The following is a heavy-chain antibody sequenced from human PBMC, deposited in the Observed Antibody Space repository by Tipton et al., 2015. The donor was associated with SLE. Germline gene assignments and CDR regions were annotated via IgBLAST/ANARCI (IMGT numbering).Heavy chain of an antibody. Sequence: TLSLTCTVSGGSISNYYWSWIRQLAGKGLEWIGRIYTSGSTNYNPSLKSRVTMSVDTSKNQFSLKLSSVTAADTAVYYCARDHPVAGPFDYWGQGTPVTVSS. D-gene: IGHD6-19*01. CDR1: GGSISNYY. J-gene: IGHJ4*02. CDR3: ARDHPVAGPFDY. CDR2: IYTSGST. V-gene: IGHV4-4*07.